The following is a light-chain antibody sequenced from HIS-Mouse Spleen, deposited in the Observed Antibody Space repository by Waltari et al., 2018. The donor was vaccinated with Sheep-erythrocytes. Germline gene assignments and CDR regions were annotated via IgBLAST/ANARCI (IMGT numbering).Light chain of an antibody. V-gene: IGLV2-11*01. Sequence: QSALTQPRSVSGPPGQSVTISCLGTSSDVGGYNYVPWYQHHPGKAPKLMIYDVSTRPSGVPDRFSGSKSGNTASLTISGLQAEDEADYYCCSYAGSYNHVFATGTKVTVL. J-gene: IGLJ1*01. CDR2: DVS. CDR1: SSDVGGYNY. CDR3: CSYAGSYNHV.